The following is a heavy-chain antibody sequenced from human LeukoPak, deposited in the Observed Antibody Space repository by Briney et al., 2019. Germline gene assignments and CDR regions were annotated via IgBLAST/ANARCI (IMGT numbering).Heavy chain of an antibody. V-gene: IGHV4-28*01. CDR2: IYHSGTT. J-gene: IGHJ4*02. Sequence: PSETLSLTCAISGYSITSSSWWGWIRQPPGKGLEWIGYIYHSGTTYYNPSLQSRVTMSVDTSKNQFSLKLSSVTAVDTAVYYCARKENVYYYFDYWGQGTLVTVSS. CDR1: GYSITSSSW. D-gene: IGHD3-10*01. CDR3: ARKENVYYYFDY.